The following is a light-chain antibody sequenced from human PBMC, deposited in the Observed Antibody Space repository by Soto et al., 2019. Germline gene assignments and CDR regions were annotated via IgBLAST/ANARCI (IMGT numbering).Light chain of an antibody. J-gene: IGLJ1*01. CDR1: SSNIGNNY. CDR2: DNN. V-gene: IGLV1-51*01. Sequence: QSVLTQPPSVSAAPGQKVTISCSGSSSNIGNNYVSWYQQLPGAAPKLLIYDNNKRPSGIPDRFSGSKSGTSATLGITGLQTGDEADYYCGTWGSSLSSGAVFGTGTKVTVL. CDR3: GTWGSSLSSGAV.